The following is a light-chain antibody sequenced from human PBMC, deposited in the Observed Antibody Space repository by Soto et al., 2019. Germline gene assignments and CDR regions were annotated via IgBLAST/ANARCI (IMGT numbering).Light chain of an antibody. J-gene: IGLJ2*01. CDR3: ASWDDSLNGQLV. CDR2: SNY. V-gene: IGLV1-44*01. Sequence: QSVLTQPPSASGTPGQRVTISCSGTSSNIGSNTVSWYQQVPGTAPKLLIYSNYQRPSGVPDRFSGSKSGTSASLAISGLQSEDEAAYYCASWDDSLNGQLVFGGGTKLTVL. CDR1: SSNIGSNT.